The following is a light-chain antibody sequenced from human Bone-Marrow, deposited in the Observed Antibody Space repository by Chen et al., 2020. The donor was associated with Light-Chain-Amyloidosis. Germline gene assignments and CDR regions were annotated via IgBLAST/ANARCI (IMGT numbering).Light chain of an antibody. V-gene: IGKV4-1*01. J-gene: IGKJ3*01. CDR1: QSVLYSSNNKNY. Sequence: DLVMTQSPDSLAVSLGERATINCKSSQSVLYSSNNKNYLAWYQQNPGQPPKLLISWASTRESGVPDRFTGSGSGTDFTLTISSLQAEDVAVYYCQQYYSAPFTFGPGTKVNIK. CDR3: QQYYSAPFT. CDR2: WAS.